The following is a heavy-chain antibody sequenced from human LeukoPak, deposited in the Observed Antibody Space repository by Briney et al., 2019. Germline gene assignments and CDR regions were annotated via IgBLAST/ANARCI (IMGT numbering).Heavy chain of an antibody. CDR3: ARVNSSGWYRSFDY. J-gene: IGHJ4*02. V-gene: IGHV4-30-2*01. D-gene: IGHD6-19*01. CDR1: GGSISSGGYS. Sequence: SETLSLTCAVSGGSISSGGYSWSWIRQPPGKGLEWIGYIYHSGSTYYNPSLKSRVTISVDTSKNQFSLKLSSVTAADTAVYYCARVNSSGWYRSFDYWGQGTLVTVSS. CDR2: IYHSGST.